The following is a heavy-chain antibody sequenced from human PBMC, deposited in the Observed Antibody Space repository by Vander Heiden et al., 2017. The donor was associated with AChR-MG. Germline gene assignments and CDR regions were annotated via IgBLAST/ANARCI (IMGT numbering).Heavy chain of an antibody. V-gene: IGHV3-33*01. CDR1: GFTFRSYG. J-gene: IGHJ4*02. Sequence: QVQLVESGGGVVQPGRSLRLSCAASGFTFRSYGMHWVRQAPGKGLEWVAVIWYDGSNKYYADSVKGRFTISRDNSKNTLYLQMNSLRAEDTAVYYCARDRSQWLVADLAYWGQGTLVTVSS. D-gene: IGHD6-19*01. CDR2: IWYDGSNK. CDR3: ARDRSQWLVADLAY.